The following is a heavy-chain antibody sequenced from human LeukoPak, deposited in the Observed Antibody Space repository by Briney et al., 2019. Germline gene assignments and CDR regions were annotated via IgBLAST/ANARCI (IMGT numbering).Heavy chain of an antibody. Sequence: GSLRLSCAASGFTFSSYWMSWVRQAPGKGLEWVSVIYSGGSTYYADSVKGRFTISRDNSKNTLYLQMNSLRAEDTAVYYCARAHYYGSKSRGWFDPWGQGTLVTVSS. CDR3: ARAHYYGSKSRGWFDP. V-gene: IGHV3-66*01. CDR2: IYSGGST. CDR1: GFTFSSYW. J-gene: IGHJ5*02. D-gene: IGHD3-10*01.